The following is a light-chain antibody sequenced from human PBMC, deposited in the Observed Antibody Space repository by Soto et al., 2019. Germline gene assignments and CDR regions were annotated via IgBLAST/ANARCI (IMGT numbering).Light chain of an antibody. CDR1: QSISRW. V-gene: IGKV1-5*01. CDR2: DLS. Sequence: DIQMTQSPSTLSASVGDRVTITCRARQSISRWLSWYQQKPGKAPKVLIYDLSSLECWVPARFRRSGSGTEFTLPLSSLQPDDFATYSCQQYNSYWTFGQGTKVEVK. CDR3: QQYNSYWT. J-gene: IGKJ1*01.